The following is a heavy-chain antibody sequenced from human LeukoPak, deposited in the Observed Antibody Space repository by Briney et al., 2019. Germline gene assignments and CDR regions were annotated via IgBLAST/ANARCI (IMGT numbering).Heavy chain of an antibody. CDR2: VNPNSGDT. CDR1: GYTFTAYY. CDR3: AREGELGWFDP. D-gene: IGHD7-27*01. Sequence: ASVKVSCKASGYTFTAYYLHWVRQAPGQGLEWMGWVNPNSGDTKYAQIFQGRVTMTRDTLSSTVYMELSSLRFDDTAVYYCAREGELGWFDPWGQGSLVSVSS. J-gene: IGHJ5*02. V-gene: IGHV1-2*02.